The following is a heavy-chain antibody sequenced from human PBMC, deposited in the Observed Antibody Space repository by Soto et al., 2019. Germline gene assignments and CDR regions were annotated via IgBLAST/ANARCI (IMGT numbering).Heavy chain of an antibody. D-gene: IGHD2-15*01. V-gene: IGHV4-4*02. CDR3: ASKEKDCSGGSCYFDY. Sequence: SETLSLTCAVSSGSISSSNWWSWVRQPPGKGLEWIGEIYHSGSTNYNPSLKSRVTISVDKSKNQFSLKLSSVTAADTAVYYCASKEKDCSGGSCYFDYWGQGTLVTVSS. J-gene: IGHJ4*02. CDR1: SGSISSSNW. CDR2: IYHSGST.